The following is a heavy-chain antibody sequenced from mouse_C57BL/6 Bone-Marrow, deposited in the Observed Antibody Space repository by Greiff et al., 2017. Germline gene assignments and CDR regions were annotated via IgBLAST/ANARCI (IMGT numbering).Heavy chain of an antibody. D-gene: IGHD2-1*01. Sequence: QVQLQQPGAELVMPGASVKLSCKASGYTFTSYWMHWVKQRPGQGLEWIGEIDPSDSYTNYNQKFKGKSTLTEDKSSSTAYMQLSSLTSEDSAVYYCARDYGNYGGFAYWGQGTLVTVSA. CDR3: ARDYGNYGGFAY. V-gene: IGHV1-69*01. J-gene: IGHJ3*01. CDR1: GYTFTSYW. CDR2: IDPSDSYT.